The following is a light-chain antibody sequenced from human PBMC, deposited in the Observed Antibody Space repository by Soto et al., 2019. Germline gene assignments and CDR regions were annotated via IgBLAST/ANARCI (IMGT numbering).Light chain of an antibody. CDR1: QSVSSN. V-gene: IGKV3-20*01. CDR3: LHHGSSLWT. Sequence: EIVLTQSPATLSVSPGGRAALSCRASQSVSSNLAWYQQKPGQAPRLLIYGASNRATGIPDRFSGSGSGTDFTLTISRLEPEDFAMYYCLHHGSSLWTFGQGTKVDIK. J-gene: IGKJ1*01. CDR2: GAS.